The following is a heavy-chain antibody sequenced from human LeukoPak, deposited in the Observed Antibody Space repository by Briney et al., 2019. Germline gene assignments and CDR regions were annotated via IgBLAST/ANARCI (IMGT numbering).Heavy chain of an antibody. CDR1: GYTFTSYY. Sequence: GASVKVSCKASGYTFTSYYMHWVRQAPGQGLEWMGIINPSGGSTSYAQKFQGRVTITADKSTSTAYMEVSSLRSEDTAVYYCAGGRPRGYCSGGSCYHNFDYWGQGTLVTVSS. CDR3: AGGRPRGYCSGGSCYHNFDY. CDR2: INPSGGST. D-gene: IGHD2-15*01. J-gene: IGHJ4*02. V-gene: IGHV1-46*01.